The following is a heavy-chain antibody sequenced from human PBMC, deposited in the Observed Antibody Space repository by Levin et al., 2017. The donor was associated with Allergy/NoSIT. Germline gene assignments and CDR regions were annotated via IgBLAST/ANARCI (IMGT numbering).Heavy chain of an antibody. J-gene: IGHJ4*02. CDR3: AREPKQWLVPF. D-gene: IGHD6-19*01. CDR2: ISYDGSNK. CDR1: GFTFSSYA. V-gene: IGHV3-30-3*01. Sequence: AGGSLRLSCAASGFTFSSYAMHWVRQAPGKGLEWVAVISYDGSNKYYADSVKGRFTISRDNSKNTLYLQMNSLRAEDTAVYYCAREPKQWLVPFWGQGTLVTVSS.